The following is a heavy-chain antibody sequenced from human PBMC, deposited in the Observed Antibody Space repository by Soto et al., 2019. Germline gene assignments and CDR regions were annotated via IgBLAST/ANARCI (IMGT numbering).Heavy chain of an antibody. D-gene: IGHD6-6*01. J-gene: IGHJ6*02. CDR2: ISGSGGST. Sequence: GSLRLSCVASGFTFSSYAMSWVRQAPGKGLEWVSAISGSGGSTYYADSVKGRFTISRDNSKNTLYLQMNSLRAEDTAVYYCAKSLRSSSYYYYYGMDVWGHGTTVTVSS. CDR1: GFTFSSYA. CDR3: AKSLRSSSYYYYYGMDV. V-gene: IGHV3-23*01.